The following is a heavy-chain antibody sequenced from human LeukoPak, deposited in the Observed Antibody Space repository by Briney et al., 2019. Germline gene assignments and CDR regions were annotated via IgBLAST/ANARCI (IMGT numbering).Heavy chain of an antibody. Sequence: GASLQISCKGSGSSFTNYWIGWVRQLPGKGLEWMGIIYPGDSDTRYSPSFQGQVTISADKSTRTAHLQWSSLKASDTAMYYCARLSRPDYYYGMDVWGQGTTVTVSS. CDR1: GSSFTNYW. J-gene: IGHJ6*02. CDR2: IYPGDSDT. CDR3: ARLSRPDYYYGMDV. D-gene: IGHD6-6*01. V-gene: IGHV5-51*01.